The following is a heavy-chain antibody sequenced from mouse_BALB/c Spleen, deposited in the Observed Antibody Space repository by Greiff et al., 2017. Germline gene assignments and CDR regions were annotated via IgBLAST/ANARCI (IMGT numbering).Heavy chain of an antibody. CDR3: ARFTTATRAMDY. D-gene: IGHD1-2*01. J-gene: IGHJ4*01. Sequence: EVQGVESGGGLVQPGGSRKLSCAASGFTFSSFGMHWVRQAPEKGLEWVAYISSGSSTIYYADTVKGRFTISRDNPKNTLFLQMTSLRSEDTAMYYCARFTTATRAMDYWGQGTSVTVSS. CDR2: ISSGSSTI. V-gene: IGHV5-17*02. CDR1: GFTFSSFG.